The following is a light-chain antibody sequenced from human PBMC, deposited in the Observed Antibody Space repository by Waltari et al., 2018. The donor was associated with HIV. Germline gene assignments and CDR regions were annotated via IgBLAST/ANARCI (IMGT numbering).Light chain of an antibody. CDR1: KLGDQY. V-gene: IGLV3-1*01. CDR2: EDT. CDR3: QAWDTSVWV. Sequence: SYELTQSPSLSVSPGQTASITCSGDKLGDQYACWYQQKPGQSPVLVIYEDTKWPSGIPERFSGSSSGNTVTLTIRGTQAVDAADYYCQAWDTSVWVFGGGTKLTVL. J-gene: IGLJ3*02.